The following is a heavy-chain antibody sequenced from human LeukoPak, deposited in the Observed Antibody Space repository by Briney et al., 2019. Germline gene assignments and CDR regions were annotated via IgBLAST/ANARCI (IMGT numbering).Heavy chain of an antibody. CDR1: GFTFSDYT. Sequence: PGGSLRLSCVASGFTFSDYTMHWVRQAPGMGLEYVSAISSYGDNTYYANSVKGRFTISRDNSKNTLYLQMGSLRADDMAVYYCARATNSYGGNSDFWGQGTLVTVSS. CDR3: ARATNSYGGNSDF. D-gene: IGHD4-23*01. V-gene: IGHV3-64*01. CDR2: ISSYGDNT. J-gene: IGHJ4*02.